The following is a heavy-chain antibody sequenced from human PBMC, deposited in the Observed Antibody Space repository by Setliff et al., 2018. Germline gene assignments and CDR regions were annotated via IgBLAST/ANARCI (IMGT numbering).Heavy chain of an antibody. Sequence: GGSLRLSCEASGFTFSSYTMTWVRQAPGEGLEWVSGISALTGLTYYADSVKGRFTMSRDISKNTVYLHMTSLRAEDTAMYYCAKRGDTRTFDYWGQGTLVTVSS. CDR2: ISALTGLT. J-gene: IGHJ4*02. V-gene: IGHV3-23*01. CDR3: AKRGDTRTFDY. D-gene: IGHD5-18*01. CDR1: GFTFSSYT.